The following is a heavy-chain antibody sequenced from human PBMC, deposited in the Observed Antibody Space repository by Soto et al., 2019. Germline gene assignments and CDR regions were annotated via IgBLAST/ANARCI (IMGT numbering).Heavy chain of an antibody. Sequence: ASETLSLTCPVSGGSISSYCWIWIRQPPGKGLEWIGYIYYSGSTNYNPSLKSRVTISVDTSENQFSLKLTSVTAADTTVYYCARGEYSYDYYFDYWGQGTLVTVS. J-gene: IGHJ4*02. CDR2: IYYSGST. CDR1: GGSISSYC. V-gene: IGHV4-59*01. CDR3: ARGEYSYDYYFDY. D-gene: IGHD5-18*01.